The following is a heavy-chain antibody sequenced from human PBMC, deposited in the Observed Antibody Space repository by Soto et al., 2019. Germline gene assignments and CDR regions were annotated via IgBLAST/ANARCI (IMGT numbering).Heavy chain of an antibody. CDR2: IRSKANSYAT. J-gene: IGHJ3*02. CDR1: WFTFSGSA. Sequence: PGGSLRLSCAASWFTFSGSAMHWVRQASGKGLEWVGRIRSKANSYATAYAASVKGRFTISRDDSKNTAYLQMNSLKTEDTAVYYCTRRDISCSSTSCYEDAFDIWGQGTMVTVSS. V-gene: IGHV3-73*01. CDR3: TRRDISCSSTSCYEDAFDI. D-gene: IGHD2-2*01.